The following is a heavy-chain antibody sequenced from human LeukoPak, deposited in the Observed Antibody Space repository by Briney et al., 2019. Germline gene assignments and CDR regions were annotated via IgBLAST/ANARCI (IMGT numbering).Heavy chain of an antibody. CDR3: ARGRSGSYYNPFDY. V-gene: IGHV4-34*01. CDR1: GGSFSGYY. CDR2: IDHSGST. D-gene: IGHD3-10*01. Sequence: TLSLTCAVYGGSFSGYYRSWIRQPPGKGLEGIGEIDHSGSTDYNPSLKSRVTLSVDTSKNQFSLKLSSVTAADTAVYYCARGRSGSYYNPFDYWGQGTLVTVSS. J-gene: IGHJ4*02.